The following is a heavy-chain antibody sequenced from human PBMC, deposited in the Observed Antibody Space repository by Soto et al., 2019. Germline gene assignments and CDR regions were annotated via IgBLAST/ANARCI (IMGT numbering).Heavy chain of an antibody. Sequence: GSLRLSCAASGFTFSNYGMHWVRQTPGKGLEWVALILYDGSNKYYADSVKGRFTISRDNSKNTLYLQASSLRAEDTAVYYCAKSRDAYNFYFYYGMDVWGQGTTVTVSS. V-gene: IGHV3-30*18. CDR3: AKSRDAYNFYFYYGMDV. CDR1: GFTFSNYG. D-gene: IGHD2-2*01. CDR2: ILYDGSNK. J-gene: IGHJ6*02.